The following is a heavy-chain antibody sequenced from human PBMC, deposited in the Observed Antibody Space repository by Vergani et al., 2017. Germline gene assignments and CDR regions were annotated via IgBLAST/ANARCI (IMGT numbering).Heavy chain of an antibody. CDR1: GGTFSSYA. Sequence: QVQLVQSGAEGKKPGSSVKGSCKASGGTFSSYAISWVRQAPGQGLEWMGRIIPIFGTANYAQKFQGRVTITADESTRTAYMELSSLRSEDTAVYYCARDPGGDYYYYYGMYVWGQGTTVTVSS. D-gene: IGHD4-17*01. CDR3: ARDPGGDYYYYYGMYV. J-gene: IGHJ6*02. V-gene: IGHV1-69*13. CDR2: IIPIFGTA.